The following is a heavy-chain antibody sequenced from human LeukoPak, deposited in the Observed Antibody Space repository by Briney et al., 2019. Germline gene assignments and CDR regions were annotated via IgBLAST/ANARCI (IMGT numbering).Heavy chain of an antibody. CDR3: ARDSRYCRRDCYSNQLPHYYFDY. CDR1: GYSFTGYY. D-gene: IGHD2-21*02. V-gene: IGHV1-2*02. CDR2: INPESCAT. Sequence: GSVKVSCKASGYSFTGYYMHCVREAPGQRVEWMGWINPESCATNYAQKFQGRVTMTRGTAISTVYMALSSLRSDDTAIYYCARDSRYCRRDCYSNQLPHYYFDYWGQGTLVTVSS. J-gene: IGHJ4*02.